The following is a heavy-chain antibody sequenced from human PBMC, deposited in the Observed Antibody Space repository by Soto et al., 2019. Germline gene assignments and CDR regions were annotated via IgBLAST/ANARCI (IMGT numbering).Heavy chain of an antibody. CDR3: ARPLGYCSSTSCYFVYYGMDV. J-gene: IGHJ6*04. Sequence: ASVKVSCKSSGGTFSSYAISWVRHAPGQGLEWMGGIIPIFGTANYAQKFQGRVTITSDESTSTAYMELSSLRSEDTAVYYCARPLGYCSSTSCYFVYYGMDVWGKGTTVTTSS. V-gene: IGHV1-69*13. CDR1: GGTFSSYA. D-gene: IGHD2-2*01. CDR2: IIPIFGTA.